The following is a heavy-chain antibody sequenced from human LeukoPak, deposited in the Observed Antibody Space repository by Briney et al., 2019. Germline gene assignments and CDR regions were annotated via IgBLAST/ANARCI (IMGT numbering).Heavy chain of an antibody. CDR3: ARDLALGYCPSSSCSSPLFDY. V-gene: IGHV4-4*07. CDR1: GGSISSYY. D-gene: IGHD2-2*01. Sequence: SETLSLTCTVSGGSISSYYWSWIRQPAGKGLEWIGRIHTTGGTRYNPSLKSRITMSIDASKNQFSRTLSSVTAADTAVYYCARDLALGYCPSSSCSSPLFDYWGQGTLVTVSS. J-gene: IGHJ4*02. CDR2: IHTTGGT.